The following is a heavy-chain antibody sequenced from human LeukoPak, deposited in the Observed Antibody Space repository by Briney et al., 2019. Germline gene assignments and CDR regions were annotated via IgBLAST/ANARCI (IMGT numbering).Heavy chain of an antibody. CDR3: AREGIAAAGSGDSYFDY. D-gene: IGHD6-13*01. CDR1: GASISSTNW. Sequence: PSETLSLTCAVSGASISSTNWWSWVRQPPGRGLEWIGEIFHTGITHYNPSLKSRVTISVDRSKNQFSLKLSSVTAADTAVYYCAREGIAAAGSGDSYFDYWGQGTLVTVSS. J-gene: IGHJ4*02. V-gene: IGHV4-4*02. CDR2: IFHTGIT.